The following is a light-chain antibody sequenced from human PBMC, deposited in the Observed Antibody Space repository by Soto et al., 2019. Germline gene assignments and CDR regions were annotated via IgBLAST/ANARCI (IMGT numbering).Light chain of an antibody. V-gene: IGLV2-23*02. CDR3: CSDAGSSTYV. CDR2: EVT. Sequence: APTQPPPASGAPGQSVTISCPKNNKIVGSYNFVSWYQQHPGKAPKVIIYEVTKRPSGVSNRFSGSKSGNTASLTISGLQADDEADYYCCSDAGSSTYVFGSGTKVTVL. CDR1: NKIVGSYNF. J-gene: IGLJ1*01.